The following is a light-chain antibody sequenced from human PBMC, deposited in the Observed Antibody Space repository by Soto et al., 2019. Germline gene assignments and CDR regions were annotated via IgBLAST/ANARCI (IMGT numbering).Light chain of an antibody. CDR2: EVS. V-gene: IGLV2-14*01. Sequence: QSVLTQPASVSGSPGQSLTISCTGTNIDIAPYNYVSWYQQHPGKAPKLIIYEVSYRPSGISNRFSGSKSGNTASLTISGLQAEDEADYYCSSYTSSTNYVFGTGTKLTVL. CDR1: NIDIAPYNY. CDR3: SSYTSSTNYV. J-gene: IGLJ1*01.